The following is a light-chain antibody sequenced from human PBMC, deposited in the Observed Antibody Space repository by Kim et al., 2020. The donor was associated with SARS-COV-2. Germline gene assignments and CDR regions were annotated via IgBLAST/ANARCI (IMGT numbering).Light chain of an antibody. J-gene: IGKJ5*01. V-gene: IGKV3-11*01. Sequence: EIVLTQSPATLSLSPGERATLSCRASQSVSSNLAWYQQKPGQAPRLLIYDASNRAPGIPARFSGSGSGTEFSLTISSLEFEDSAVYYCQQRSDWPITFGQGTRLEIK. CDR1: QSVSSN. CDR2: DAS. CDR3: QQRSDWPIT.